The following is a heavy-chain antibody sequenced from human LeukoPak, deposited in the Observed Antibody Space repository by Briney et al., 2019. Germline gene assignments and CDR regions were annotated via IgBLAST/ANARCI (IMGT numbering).Heavy chain of an antibody. CDR1: GYTFTSYY. CDR2: INPSGGST. CDR3: ASPGGSSSSFSYYYGMDV. D-gene: IGHD6-6*01. J-gene: IGHJ6*02. V-gene: IGHV1-46*01. Sequence: GASVKVSCKASGYTFTSYYMHWVRQAPGQGLEWMGIINPSGGSTSYAQKFQGRVTMTRDTSTSTVYMELSSLRSEDTAVYYCASPGGSSSSFSYYYGMDVWGQGTTVTVSS.